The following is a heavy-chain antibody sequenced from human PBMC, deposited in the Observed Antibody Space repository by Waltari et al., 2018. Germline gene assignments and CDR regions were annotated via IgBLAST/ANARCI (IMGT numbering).Heavy chain of an antibody. Sequence: EVQLVESGGGLVQPGGSLRLSCAASRFTFSTSWMNWVRPAPGKGLDWVANIKYDGSEKYYADSVKGRFTISRDNAKNSLYLQMNSLRVEDTAVYYCLLCSEVTAATGFFDYWGQGALVTVSS. CDR1: RFTFSTSW. CDR2: IKYDGSEK. J-gene: IGHJ4*02. D-gene: IGHD2-2*01. V-gene: IGHV3-7*02. CDR3: LLCSEVTAATGFFDY.